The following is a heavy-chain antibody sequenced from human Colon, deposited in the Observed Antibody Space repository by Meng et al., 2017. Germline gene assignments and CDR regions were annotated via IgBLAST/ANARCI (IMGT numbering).Heavy chain of an antibody. D-gene: IGHD3-10*01. V-gene: IGHV7-4-1*02. J-gene: IGHJ4*02. Sequence: QVLLGEAGAEVRKPGSSMKVSWKASGGTLRMFPINWVRQAPGQGLEWMGWININTGHPTYAPAFTGRFVFSLDTSDRTTYLQISSLKTEDTAMYYCARDSYTSGTYDYWGQGTLVTVSS. CDR1: GGTLRMFP. CDR3: ARDSYTSGTYDY. CDR2: ININTGHP.